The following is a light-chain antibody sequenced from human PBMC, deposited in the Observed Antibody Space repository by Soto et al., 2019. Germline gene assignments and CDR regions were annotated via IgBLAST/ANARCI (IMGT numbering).Light chain of an antibody. J-gene: IGKJ1*01. CDR2: GAS. V-gene: IGKV3-15*01. CDR1: QSVSSN. CDR3: QQYNNWPPWT. Sequence: EIVMTQSPATLSVSPGERATLSCRASQSVSSNLAWYQQKPGQAPRLLIYGASTRATGIPARFSGSGSGTEFTLTISCLQSEGFAVYYCQQYNNWPPWTFGQGTKV.